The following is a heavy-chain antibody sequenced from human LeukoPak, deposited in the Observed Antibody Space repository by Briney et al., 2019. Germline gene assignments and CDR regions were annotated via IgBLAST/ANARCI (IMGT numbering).Heavy chain of an antibody. D-gene: IGHD3-10*01. CDR3: ARDNTMVRGVIISPFDY. CDR2: ISSSSSYI. Sequence: GGSLRLSCAASGFTFSSYSMNWVRQAPGKGLKWVSSISSSSSYIYYADSVKGRFTISRDDAKNSLYLQMNSLRAEDTAVYYCARDNTMVRGVIISPFDYWGQGTLVTVSS. V-gene: IGHV3-21*01. CDR1: GFTFSSYS. J-gene: IGHJ4*02.